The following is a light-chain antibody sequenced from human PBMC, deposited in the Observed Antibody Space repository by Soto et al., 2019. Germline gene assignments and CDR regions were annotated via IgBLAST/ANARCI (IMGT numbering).Light chain of an antibody. CDR3: QHRSNWLPLS. Sequence: EIVLTQSPATLSLSPGERATLSCRASQSVSSYLAWYQQKPGQAPRLLIYDASNRATGIPARFSGSGSGTEFTLTISSLDAEDFAVYYCQHRSNWLPLSFGGGTKVEIK. CDR1: QSVSSY. V-gene: IGKV3-11*01. CDR2: DAS. J-gene: IGKJ4*01.